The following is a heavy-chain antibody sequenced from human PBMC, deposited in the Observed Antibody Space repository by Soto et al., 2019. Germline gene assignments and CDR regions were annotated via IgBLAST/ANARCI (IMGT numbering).Heavy chain of an antibody. CDR1: GASFSGSY. Sequence: KPSETLSLTCAVSGASFSGSYWSWIRQPPGKGLEWIGYAYYSGTTVYNPSLKSRVSISVDTSKKHVSLRLNSVTAADTAVYYCAVSSASTHYYYDHWGQGNLVTVSS. CDR3: AVSSASTHYYYDH. CDR2: AYYSGTT. D-gene: IGHD3-3*01. V-gene: IGHV4-59*13. J-gene: IGHJ4*01.